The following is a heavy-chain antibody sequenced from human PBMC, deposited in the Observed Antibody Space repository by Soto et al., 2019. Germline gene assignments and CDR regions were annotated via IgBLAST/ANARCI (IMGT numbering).Heavy chain of an antibody. D-gene: IGHD3-16*01. Sequence: QVQLVESGGGVVQPGRSLRLSCTASGFTFSSYGMHWVRQAPGRGLEWVAFISYDGSKKHYADYVKGRFIISRDNSKNTLDLEMNSLRPEDTGVYYCAKDFTSYTAEPYYFDYWGQGILVPVSS. J-gene: IGHJ4*02. CDR3: AKDFTSYTAEPYYFDY. CDR1: GFTFSSYG. CDR2: ISYDGSKK. V-gene: IGHV3-30*18.